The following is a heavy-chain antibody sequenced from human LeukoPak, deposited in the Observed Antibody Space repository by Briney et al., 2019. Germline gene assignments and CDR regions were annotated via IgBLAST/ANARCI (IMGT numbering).Heavy chain of an antibody. V-gene: IGHV3-23*01. D-gene: IGHD3/OR15-3a*01. CDR2: INGSGGRT. CDR3: AREGSGLVIHAFDI. CDR1: GFTFSSYA. J-gene: IGHJ3*02. Sequence: PGGSLRLSCAASGFTFSSYAMSWVRQAPGKGLEWVSDINGSGGRTYYADSVKGRFTISRDNSKNTVYLQMRTLRIEDTAVYFCAREGSGLVIHAFDIWGQGTMVTVSS.